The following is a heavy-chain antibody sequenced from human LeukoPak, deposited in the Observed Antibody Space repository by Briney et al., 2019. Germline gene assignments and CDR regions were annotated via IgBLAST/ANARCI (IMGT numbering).Heavy chain of an antibody. D-gene: IGHD4-17*01. J-gene: IGHJ4*02. CDR3: AKRPSDYGDYVTYFDF. V-gene: IGHV3-30*18. CDR2: ISDDGRNK. CDR1: GFSFISYG. Sequence: GGSLRLSCAASGFSFISYGMHWVRQAPGKGLEWVGVISDDGRNKNYADSVKGRFTISRDNSKDTLYLQMNSLRDEDTAVYYCAKRPSDYGDYVTYFDFWGQGTLVTVSS.